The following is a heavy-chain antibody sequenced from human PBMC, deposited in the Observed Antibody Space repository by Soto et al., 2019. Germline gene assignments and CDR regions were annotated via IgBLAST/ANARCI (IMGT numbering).Heavy chain of an antibody. V-gene: IGHV3-23*01. J-gene: IGHJ6*02. CDR1: GFTFSVYA. Sequence: GGSLRLSCGASGFTFSVYAMTWVRQAPGKGLEWVSAISGNGGSTYYADSVKGRFTISRDNSKNTLYLQMNSLRAEDTAVYYCAKDLGSGYDFWSGYYNYYYYGMDVWGQGTTVTVSS. CDR3: AKDLGSGYDFWSGYYNYYYYGMDV. D-gene: IGHD3-3*01. CDR2: ISGNGGST.